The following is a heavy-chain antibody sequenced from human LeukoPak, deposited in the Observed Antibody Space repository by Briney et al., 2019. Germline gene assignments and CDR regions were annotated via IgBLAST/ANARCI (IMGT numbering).Heavy chain of an antibody. Sequence: QASETLSLTCTVSGGSISSSSCYWGWFRQPPGKGLEWVANIKQDGSEKFYVDSVKGRFTISRDNAKNSLYLQMNSLRAEDAAVYYCARGDYGDHVWVDAFDIWGQGTMVTVSS. D-gene: IGHD4/OR15-4a*01. V-gene: IGHV3-7*01. J-gene: IGHJ3*02. CDR1: GGSISSSSCY. CDR2: IKQDGSEK. CDR3: ARGDYGDHVWVDAFDI.